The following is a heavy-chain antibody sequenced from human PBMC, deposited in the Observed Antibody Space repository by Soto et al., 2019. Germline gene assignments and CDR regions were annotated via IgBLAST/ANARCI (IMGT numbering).Heavy chain of an antibody. CDR3: ATVNVDTAMVDHYYYYGMDV. CDR1: GYTLTELS. Sequence: QVQLVQSGAEVKKPGASVKVSCKVSGYTLTELSMHWVRQAPGKGLEWMGGFDPEGGETIYAQKFQGRVTMTEDTSTDTAYMELSSLRSEDTAVYYCATVNVDTAMVDHYYYYGMDVWGQGTTVTVSS. D-gene: IGHD5-18*01. CDR2: FDPEGGET. V-gene: IGHV1-24*01. J-gene: IGHJ6*02.